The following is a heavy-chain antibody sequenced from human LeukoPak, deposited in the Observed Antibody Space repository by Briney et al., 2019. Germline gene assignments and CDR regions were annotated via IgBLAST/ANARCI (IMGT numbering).Heavy chain of an antibody. CDR1: GYTFTGYY. Sequence: GASVKVSCKASGYTFTGYYMHWVRQAPGQGLEWMGWINPNSGGTNYAQKFQGRVTMTRDTSISTAYMELSRLRSDDTAVYYCAREAILAVAGNVTGEEPWGQGTLVTVSS. CDR3: AREAILAVAGNVTGEEP. D-gene: IGHD6-19*01. J-gene: IGHJ5*02. CDR2: INPNSGGT. V-gene: IGHV1-2*02.